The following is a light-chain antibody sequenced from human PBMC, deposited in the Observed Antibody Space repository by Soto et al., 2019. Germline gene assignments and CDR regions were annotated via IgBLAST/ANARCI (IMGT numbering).Light chain of an antibody. CDR1: QGVSRK. J-gene: IGKJ1*01. CDR3: QQYHNWRWWT. CDR2: GAS. V-gene: IGKV3-15*01. Sequence: DIVMTQSPATLSVAPGERVTFSCGASQGVSRKLAWYQHKPGQAPRLLISGASTGATGIPARFSGSGSGTEFTLTISSLQSEDCAIYYCQQYHNWRWWTFGQGTKVEI.